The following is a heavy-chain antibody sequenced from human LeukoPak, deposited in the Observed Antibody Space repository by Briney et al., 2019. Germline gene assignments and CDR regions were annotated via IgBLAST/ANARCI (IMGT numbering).Heavy chain of an antibody. CDR2: ISCYNGDT. CDR3: ARDPSNSAGYHAHFDS. J-gene: IGHJ4*02. Sequence: GASAKVSCKASGYTFTHHGITWVRQAPGQGLEWMGWISCYNGDTIYAQNVQGRVTMTTDASTRTACIELRNLGSDDTAMYYCARDPSNSAGYHAHFDSWGQGALVTVSS. CDR1: GYTFTHHG. D-gene: IGHD5-12*01. V-gene: IGHV1-18*04.